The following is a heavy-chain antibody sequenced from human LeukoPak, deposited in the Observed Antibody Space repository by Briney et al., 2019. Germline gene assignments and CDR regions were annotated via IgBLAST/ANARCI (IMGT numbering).Heavy chain of an antibody. D-gene: IGHD6-19*01. CDR1: GVTFNSYS. Sequence: PGGSLRLSCAASGVTFNSYSMNWVRQAPGKGLVWVSSIGSSSHYMYHADSEKGRFTISRDNDNNSLYLQMNSLRAEDTAVYYCARDGWVDYWGQGTLVTVSS. V-gene: IGHV3-21*01. CDR2: IGSSSHYM. CDR3: ARDGWVDY. J-gene: IGHJ4*02.